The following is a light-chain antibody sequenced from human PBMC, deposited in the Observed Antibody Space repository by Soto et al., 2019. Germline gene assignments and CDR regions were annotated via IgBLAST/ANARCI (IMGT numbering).Light chain of an antibody. CDR2: AAS. CDR3: QQRYSTLT. Sequence: DIQMTQSPSSLSASVGDRVTITCRASQSISSYLNWYQQKPGKAPKLLIYAASSLQSGVPSRFSGSRSGTDFTLTISSLQPEDFATYYCQQRYSTLTFGPGTKVDIK. CDR1: QSISSY. J-gene: IGKJ3*01. V-gene: IGKV1-39*01.